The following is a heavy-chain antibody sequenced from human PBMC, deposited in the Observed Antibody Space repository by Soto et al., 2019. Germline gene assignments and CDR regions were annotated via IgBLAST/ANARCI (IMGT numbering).Heavy chain of an antibody. CDR3: ARDLAAGDH. J-gene: IGHJ4*02. V-gene: IGHV1-46*01. CDR2: INPASGST. D-gene: IGHD6-13*01. Sequence: QVQLVQSGAEVKKPGASVKLSCRTSGYTFTHYYIHLVRQAPGQGLEWLAIINPASGSTNYAQDFQGRVPLTMDTSTTTVYMELSGLRAEDTAIFYCARDLAAGDHWGQGTLVTVSS. CDR1: GYTFTHYY.